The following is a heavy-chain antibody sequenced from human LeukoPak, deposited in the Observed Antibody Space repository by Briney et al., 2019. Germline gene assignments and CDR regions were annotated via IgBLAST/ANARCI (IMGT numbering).Heavy chain of an antibody. D-gene: IGHD4-11*01. CDR2: IKQDGSEK. CDR3: ARGYGNYGY. J-gene: IGHJ4*02. V-gene: IGHV3-7*01. CDR1: GFTLSSYW. Sequence: GGSLTLSCAVSGFTLSSYWMSWVRQAPGKGLEWVANIKQDGSEKYYVDSVKGRFTISRDNAKNSLYLQMNSLRAEDTAVYYCARGYGNYGYWGQGTLVTVSS.